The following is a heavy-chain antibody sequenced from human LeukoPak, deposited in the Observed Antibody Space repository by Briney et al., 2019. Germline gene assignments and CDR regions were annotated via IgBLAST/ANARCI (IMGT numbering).Heavy chain of an antibody. J-gene: IGHJ5*02. CDR3: ARHPYQLLWLYWLDP. CDR2: IYYSGST. CDR1: GGSISSTSYY. D-gene: IGHD2-2*01. Sequence: SETVSLTCTVSGGSISSTSYYWGWIRQPPGKGLEWIGIIYYSGSTYYNPSLKSRVTISVDTSKNQFSLKLSSVTAAGTAVYYCARHPYQLLWLYWLDPWGQGTLVTVSS. V-gene: IGHV4-39*01.